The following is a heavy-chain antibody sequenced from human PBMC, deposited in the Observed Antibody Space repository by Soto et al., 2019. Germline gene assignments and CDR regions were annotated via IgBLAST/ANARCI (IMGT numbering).Heavy chain of an antibody. Sequence: GGSLRLSCAASGFTFSSYGMHWVRQAPGKGLEWVAVIWYDGSNKYYADSVKGRFTISRDNSKNTLYLQMNSLRAEDTAVYYCARDQGEKRYYFDYWGQGTLVTVSS. CDR1: GFTFSSYG. J-gene: IGHJ4*02. CDR3: ARDQGEKRYYFDY. CDR2: IWYDGSNK. V-gene: IGHV3-33*01. D-gene: IGHD3-10*01.